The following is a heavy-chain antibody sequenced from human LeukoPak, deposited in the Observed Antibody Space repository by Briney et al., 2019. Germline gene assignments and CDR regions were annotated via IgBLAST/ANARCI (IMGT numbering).Heavy chain of an antibody. CDR1: GGSFSGYY. V-gene: IGHV4-34*01. CDR2: INHSGST. D-gene: IGHD2-15*01. Sequence: PSETLSLTCAVYGGSFSGYYWSWIRQPPGRGLEWIGEINHSGSTNYNPSLKSRVTISVDTSKNQFSLKLSSVTAADTAVHYCARFSQNCSGGSCYSGVNWFDPWGQGTLVTVSS. J-gene: IGHJ5*02. CDR3: ARFSQNCSGGSCYSGVNWFDP.